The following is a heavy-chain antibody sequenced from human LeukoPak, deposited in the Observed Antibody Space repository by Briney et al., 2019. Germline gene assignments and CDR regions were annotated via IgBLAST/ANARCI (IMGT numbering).Heavy chain of an antibody. CDR1: GFTFSSYS. J-gene: IGHJ6*03. Sequence: GGSLRLSCAASGFTFSSYSMNWVRQAPGKGLEWVSSISSSSSYIYYADSVKGRFTISRDNAKNSLYLQMNSLRAEDTAVYYCARDRRKWLAGPYYYYMDVWGKGTTVTVSS. D-gene: IGHD6-19*01. V-gene: IGHV3-21*01. CDR2: ISSSSSYI. CDR3: ARDRRKWLAGPYYYYMDV.